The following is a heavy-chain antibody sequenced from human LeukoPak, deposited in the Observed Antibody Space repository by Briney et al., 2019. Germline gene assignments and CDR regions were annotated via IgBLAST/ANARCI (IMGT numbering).Heavy chain of an antibody. CDR3: AKAAYCTSTSCHFSGYAQRPLDS. Sequence: GRSLRLSCVASGFTFNTYGIHWVRQALGKGLEWVAGISSDGSNKYYADSVKGRFTISRDNSKNTLYLQMNSLRAEDTAVYYCAKAAYCTSTSCHFSGYAQRPLDSWGQGTLVTVSS. J-gene: IGHJ4*02. CDR2: ISSDGSNK. D-gene: IGHD2-2*01. CDR1: GFTFNTYG. V-gene: IGHV3-30*18.